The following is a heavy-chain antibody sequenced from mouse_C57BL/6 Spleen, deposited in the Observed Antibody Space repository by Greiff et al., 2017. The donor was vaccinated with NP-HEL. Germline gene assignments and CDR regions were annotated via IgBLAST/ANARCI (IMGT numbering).Heavy chain of an antibody. CDR3: ARSGLMITTPYYFDY. Sequence: VQLKQSGPELVKPGASVKISCKASGYAFSSSWMNWVKQRPGKGLEWIGRIYPGDGDTNYNGKFKGKATLTADKSSSTAYMQLSSLTSEDSAVYFCARSGLMITTPYYFDYWGQGTTLTVSS. CDR2: IYPGDGDT. CDR1: GYAFSSSW. J-gene: IGHJ2*01. V-gene: IGHV1-82*01. D-gene: IGHD2-4*01.